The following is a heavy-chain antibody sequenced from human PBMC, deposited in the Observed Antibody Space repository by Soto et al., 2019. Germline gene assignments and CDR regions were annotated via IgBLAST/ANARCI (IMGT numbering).Heavy chain of an antibody. J-gene: IGHJ6*02. CDR1: GFTFSSYW. Sequence: EVQLVESGGGLVQPGGSLRLSCAASGFTFSSYWMHWVRQAPGKGLVWVSRINSDGSSTSYADSVKGRFTISRDNAKNTLYLLMNSLRAEDTAVYYCARDGPYYDSSGYPVYYYGMDVWGQGTTVTVSS. CDR3: ARDGPYYDSSGYPVYYYGMDV. V-gene: IGHV3-74*01. CDR2: INSDGSST. D-gene: IGHD3-22*01.